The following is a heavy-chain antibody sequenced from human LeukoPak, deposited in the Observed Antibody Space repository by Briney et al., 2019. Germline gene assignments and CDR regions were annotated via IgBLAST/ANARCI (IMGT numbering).Heavy chain of an antibody. D-gene: IGHD6-19*01. CDR1: GGSISNYY. CDR3: ATTENSSGWFAY. V-gene: IGHV4-59*08. CDR2: IYYSGST. Sequence: SETLSLTCTVSGGSISNYYWSWIRQPPGKGLEWIGYIYYSGSTNYNPSLKSRITISVETSKNQFSLKPSSVTAADTAVYYCATTENSSGWFAYWGQGTLVTVSS. J-gene: IGHJ4*02.